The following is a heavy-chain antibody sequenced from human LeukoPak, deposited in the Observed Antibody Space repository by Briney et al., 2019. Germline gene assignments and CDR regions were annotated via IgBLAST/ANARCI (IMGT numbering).Heavy chain of an antibody. V-gene: IGHV5-51*01. D-gene: IGHD6-13*01. Sequence: GESLKISCKGSGYSFTSYWIGWVRQMPGKGLEWMGIIYPGDSDTRYSPSFQGQVTISADKSISTAYLQWSSLKASDTAIYYCARLSRLGYSSSWYFDYWGQGTLVTVSS. CDR3: ARLSRLGYSSSWYFDY. CDR1: GYSFTSYW. J-gene: IGHJ4*02. CDR2: IYPGDSDT.